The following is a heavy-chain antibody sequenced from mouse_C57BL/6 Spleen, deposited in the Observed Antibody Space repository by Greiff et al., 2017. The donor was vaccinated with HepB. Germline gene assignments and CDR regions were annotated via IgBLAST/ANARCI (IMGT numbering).Heavy chain of an antibody. CDR1: GYTFTSYW. Sequence: VQLQQPGAELVMPGASVKLSCKASGYTFTSYWMHWVKKRPGQGLEWIGEIDPSDSYTNYNQKFKGKSTLTVDKSSSTAYMQLISLTSEDSAVYYCARSFITTVVSYFDYWGQGTTLTVSS. J-gene: IGHJ2*01. CDR3: ARSFITTVVSYFDY. CDR2: IDPSDSYT. D-gene: IGHD1-1*01. V-gene: IGHV1-69*01.